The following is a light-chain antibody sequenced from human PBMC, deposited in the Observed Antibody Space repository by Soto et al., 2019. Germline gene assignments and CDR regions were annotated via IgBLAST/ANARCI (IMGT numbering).Light chain of an antibody. CDR1: SGDVGGYNY. V-gene: IGLV2-8*01. CDR2: EVS. J-gene: IGLJ2*01. Sequence: QSALTQPPSASGSPGQSVTISCTGTSGDVGGYNYVSWYQLHPGKAPKLMISEVSKRPSGVPDRFSGSKSGNTASLTVSGLQPEDEADYYCSSYAGSNNLVFGGGTQLTVL. CDR3: SSYAGSNNLV.